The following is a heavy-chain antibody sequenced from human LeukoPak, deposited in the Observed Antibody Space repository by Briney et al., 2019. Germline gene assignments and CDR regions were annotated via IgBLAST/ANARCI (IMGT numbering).Heavy chain of an antibody. J-gene: IGHJ4*02. CDR2: IYYSGST. D-gene: IGHD6-13*01. V-gene: IGHV4-59*01. CDR1: GGSISSYY. Sequence: SETLSLTCTVSGGSISSYYWSWIRQPPGKGLEWIGYIYYSGSTNYNPSLKSRVTISVDTSKNRFSLKLSSVTAADTAVYYCARKPGYSSSWYYFDYWGQGTLVTVSS. CDR3: ARKPGYSSSWYYFDY.